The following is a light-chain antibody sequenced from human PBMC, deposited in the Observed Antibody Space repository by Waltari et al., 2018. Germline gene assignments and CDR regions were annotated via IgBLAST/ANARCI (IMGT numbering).Light chain of an antibody. V-gene: IGKV1-39*01. CDR2: AAS. CDR1: QTISIY. CDR3: QQSFRNPLT. Sequence: DIQMTQSPSYSSASVGDRVTFTCRSSQTISIYLNWYQQTPCKAPSLLVYAASSLNLGVPSRFSGSGSGTEFTLTINSLEPEDVATYYCQQSFRNPLTFGPGTTVDV. J-gene: IGKJ3*01.